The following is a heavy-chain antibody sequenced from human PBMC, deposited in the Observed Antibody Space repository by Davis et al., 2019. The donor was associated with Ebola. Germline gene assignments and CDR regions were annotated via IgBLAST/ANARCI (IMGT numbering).Heavy chain of an antibody. V-gene: IGHV4-30-4*01. D-gene: IGHD1-7*01. CDR3: ARGGLELTDSYYYYYYGMDV. CDR1: GGSINSGDSH. Sequence: SETLSLTCSVSGGSINSGDSHWSWIRQSPGKGLEWIGYIYYSGITHYNPSLKSRVTISVDTSKNQFSLRLSSVTAGDTAVYYCARGGLELTDSYYYYYYGMDVWGKGTTVTVSS. J-gene: IGHJ6*04. CDR2: IYYSGIT.